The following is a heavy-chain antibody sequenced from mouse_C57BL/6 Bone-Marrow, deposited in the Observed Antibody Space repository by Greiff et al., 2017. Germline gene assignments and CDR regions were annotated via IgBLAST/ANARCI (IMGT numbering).Heavy chain of an antibody. V-gene: IGHV1-85*01. CDR3: ARLEFDGSSGDWYFDV. Sequence: VQLQQSGPELVKPGASVKLSCKASGYTFTSYDINWVKQRPGQGLEWIGWIYPRDGSTKYNEKFKVKATLTVDTSSSTAYMELHSLTSEDSAVYFGARLEFDGSSGDWYFDVWGTGTTVTVSS. D-gene: IGHD1-1*01. CDR1: GYTFTSYD. CDR2: IYPRDGST. J-gene: IGHJ1*03.